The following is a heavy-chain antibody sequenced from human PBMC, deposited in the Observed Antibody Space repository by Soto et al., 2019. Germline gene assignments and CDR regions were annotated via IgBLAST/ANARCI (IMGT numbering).Heavy chain of an antibody. CDR2: IYYSGST. V-gene: IGHV4-59*01. J-gene: IGHJ4*02. D-gene: IGHD6-13*01. CDR1: GGSISSYY. Sequence: PSETLSLTCTVSGGSISSYYWSWIRQPPGKGLEWIGYIYYSGSTNYNPSLKSRVTISVDTSKNQFSLKLSSVTAADTAVYYCARAPGAAAIDYWGQGTLVTVSS. CDR3: ARAPGAAAIDY.